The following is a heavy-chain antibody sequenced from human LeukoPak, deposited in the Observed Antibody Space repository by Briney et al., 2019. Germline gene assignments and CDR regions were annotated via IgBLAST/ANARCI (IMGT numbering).Heavy chain of an antibody. Sequence: SETLSLTCTVSGGSITSYYWSWIRQPPGKGLEWIGYIYYSGSTNYNPSLKSRVTISVGTSKNQFSLKLSSVTAADTAVYYCAGTTYYDFWSGYPASPFDYWGQGTLVTVSS. CDR1: GGSITSYY. J-gene: IGHJ4*02. CDR3: AGTTYYDFWSGYPASPFDY. V-gene: IGHV4-59*01. CDR2: IYYSGST. D-gene: IGHD3-3*01.